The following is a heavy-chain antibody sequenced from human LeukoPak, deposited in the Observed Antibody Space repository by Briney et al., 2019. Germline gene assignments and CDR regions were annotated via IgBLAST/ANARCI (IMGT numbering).Heavy chain of an antibody. Sequence: PETLSLTCTVSGDSVSSGYNYWSWIRQPPGKGLEWIGHIYYTGSTNYNPSLKRRVTVSVDTSKNQFSLKLNSVTAADTAVYYCARGPLRGWFDPWGQGTLVTVSS. CDR1: GDSVSSGYNY. J-gene: IGHJ5*02. V-gene: IGHV4-61*01. CDR2: IYYTGST. CDR3: ARGPLRGWFDP.